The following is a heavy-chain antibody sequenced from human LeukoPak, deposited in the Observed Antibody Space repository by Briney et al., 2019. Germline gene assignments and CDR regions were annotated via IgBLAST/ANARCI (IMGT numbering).Heavy chain of an antibody. CDR3: ATKQWLAPPPDS. V-gene: IGHV3-74*01. J-gene: IGHJ4*02. CDR1: GVTFSKYW. D-gene: IGHD6-19*01. Sequence: GGSLRLSCAASGVTFSKYWMLWVRQAPGKGLESVSRINTDGTVTTYADSVKGRFTVSRDNADNTMFLQMNSVRDEDTAVYYCATKQWLAPPPDSWGQGTPVTVSS. CDR2: INTDGTVT.